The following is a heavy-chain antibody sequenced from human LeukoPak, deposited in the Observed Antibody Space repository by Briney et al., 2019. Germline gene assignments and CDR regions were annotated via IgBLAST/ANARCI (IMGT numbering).Heavy chain of an antibody. CDR2: IYHSGST. V-gene: IGHV4-38-2*01. Sequence: SETLSLTCAVSGYSISSGYYWGWIRQPPGKGLEWIGSIYHSGSTNYNPSLKSRVTISVDTSKNQFSLKLSSATAADTAVYYCARGRARGSYYGYWGQGTLVTVSS. CDR3: ARGRARGSYYGY. J-gene: IGHJ4*02. D-gene: IGHD1-26*01. CDR1: GYSISSGYY.